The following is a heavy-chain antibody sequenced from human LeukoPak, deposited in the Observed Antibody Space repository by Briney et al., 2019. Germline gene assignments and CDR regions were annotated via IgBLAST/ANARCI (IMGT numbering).Heavy chain of an antibody. D-gene: IGHD6-13*01. CDR1: GGSISSSSYY. V-gene: IGHV4-39*02. CDR3: AREGRIYSSRYLDY. CDR2: IYYSGST. Sequence: SETLSLTCTVSGGSISSSSYYWGWIRQPPGKGLEWIGSIYYSGSTYYNPSLKSRVTISVDTSKNQFSLKLSSVTAADTAVYYGAREGRIYSSRYLDYWGQGTLVTVSS. J-gene: IGHJ4*02.